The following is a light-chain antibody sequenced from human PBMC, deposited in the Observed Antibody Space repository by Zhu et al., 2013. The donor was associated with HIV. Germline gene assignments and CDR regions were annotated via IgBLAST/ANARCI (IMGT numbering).Light chain of an antibody. CDR3: TAWDDSLNGGV. CDR2: NNN. V-gene: IGLV1-44*01. Sequence: QSVLTQPPSASGTPGQRVTISCSGSKSNVGTNTVNWYQQLPGTAPKLLIYNNNQRPSGVPDRFSGSKSGTSASLAIGGLQSEDEADYYCTAWDDSLNGGVFGGGTKLTVL. CDR1: KSNVGTNT. J-gene: IGLJ3*02.